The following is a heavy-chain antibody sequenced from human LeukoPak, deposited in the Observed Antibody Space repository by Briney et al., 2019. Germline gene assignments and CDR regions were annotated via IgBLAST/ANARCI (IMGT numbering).Heavy chain of an antibody. CDR3: ARFSRRWYGDYYYYYYYMDV. Sequence: SETLSLTCTVSGGSIGSYYWSWIRQPPGKGLEWIGYIYTSGSTNYNPSLKSRVTISVDASKNQFSLKLSSVTAADTAVYYCARFSRRWYGDYYYYYYYMDVWGKGTTVTVSS. J-gene: IGHJ6*03. CDR2: IYTSGST. V-gene: IGHV4-4*09. D-gene: IGHD4-17*01. CDR1: GGSIGSYY.